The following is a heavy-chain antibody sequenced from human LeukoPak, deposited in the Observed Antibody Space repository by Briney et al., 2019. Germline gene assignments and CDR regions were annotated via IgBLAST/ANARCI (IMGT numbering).Heavy chain of an antibody. V-gene: IGHV4-39*01. CDR2: IYYSGST. CDR1: GGSISSSSYY. D-gene: IGHD3-3*01. Sequence: SETLSLTCTVSGGSISSSSYYWGWIRQPPGKGLEWIGSIYYSGSTYYNPSLKSRVTISVDTSKNQFSLKLSSVTAADTAVYYCARQEGGRFLEWLVYYWGQGTLVTVSS. CDR3: ARQEGGRFLEWLVYY. J-gene: IGHJ4*02.